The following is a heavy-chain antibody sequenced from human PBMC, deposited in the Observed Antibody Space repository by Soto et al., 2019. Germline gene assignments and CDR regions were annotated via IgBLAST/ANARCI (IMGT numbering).Heavy chain of an antibody. D-gene: IGHD1-20*01. CDR1: GGSISSYY. CDR2: IYYSGST. Sequence: SETLSLTCTVSGGSISSYYWSWIRQPPGKGLEWIGYIYYSGSTNYNPSLKSRVTISVDTSKNQFSLKLSSVTAADTAVYYCARAGITGTTYYYYYYYMDVWGKGTTVTVSS. J-gene: IGHJ6*03. CDR3: ARAGITGTTYYYYYYYMDV. V-gene: IGHV4-59*01.